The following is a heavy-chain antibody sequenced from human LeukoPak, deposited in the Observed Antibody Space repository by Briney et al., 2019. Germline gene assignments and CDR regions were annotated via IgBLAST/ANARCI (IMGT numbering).Heavy chain of an antibody. CDR3: ARDSSSPL. V-gene: IGHV3-7*03. J-gene: IGHJ4*02. D-gene: IGHD6-6*01. CDR1: GFSFSSYW. Sequence: GGSLRLSCAASGFSFSSYWKSWVRQAPGKGLEWVANIKQDGSEKYYVDSVKSRFIISRDNAKNSLYLQMNSLRAEDTAVYYCARDSSSPLWGQGTLVTVS. CDR2: IKQDGSEK.